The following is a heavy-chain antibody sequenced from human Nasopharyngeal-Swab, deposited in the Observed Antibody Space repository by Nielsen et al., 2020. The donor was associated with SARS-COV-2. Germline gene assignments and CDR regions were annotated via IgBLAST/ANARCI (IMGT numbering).Heavy chain of an antibody. V-gene: IGHV3-33*01. CDR2: IWYDGSNK. J-gene: IGHJ4*02. D-gene: IGHD6-19*01. Sequence: GSLRLSCAASGFTFSSYGMHWVRQAPGKGLEWVAVIWYDGSNKYYADSVKGRFTISRDNSKNTLYLQMNSLRAEDTAVYYCARVYSVAGGDDYWGQGTLVTVSS. CDR3: ARVYSVAGGDDY. CDR1: GFTFSSYG.